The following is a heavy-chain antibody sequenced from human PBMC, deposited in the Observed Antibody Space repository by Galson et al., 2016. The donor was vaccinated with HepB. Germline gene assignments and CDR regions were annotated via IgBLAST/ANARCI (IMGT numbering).Heavy chain of an antibody. V-gene: IGHV4-39*01. D-gene: IGHD3-22*01. Sequence: SETLSLTCTVSGGSISSSSYSWGWIRQHPGKGLEWIGSIYYSGSTYYNPSLKSRVTISVDTSKNQFSLKLSSVTAADTAVYYCARRAATYDSSGYYYGADGDYWGQGTLVTVSS. CDR2: IYYSGST. CDR3: ARRAATYDSSGYYYGADGDY. CDR1: GGSISSSSYS. J-gene: IGHJ4*02.